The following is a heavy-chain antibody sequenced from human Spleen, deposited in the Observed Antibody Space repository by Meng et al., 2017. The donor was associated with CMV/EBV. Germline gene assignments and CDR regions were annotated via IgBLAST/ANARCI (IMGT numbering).Heavy chain of an antibody. CDR2: ISSSSTTI. D-gene: IGHD3-16*01. V-gene: IGHV3-48*01. CDR3: AKDLGPTVDYYYGMDV. Sequence: GESLKISCAASGFTFRSDSMIWVRQAPGKGLEWVSYISSSSTTIYYADSVRGRFTVSRDNSKNTLYLQMNSLRAEDTAVYYCAKDLGPTVDYYYGMDVWGQGTTVTVSS. CDR1: GFTFRSDS. J-gene: IGHJ6*02.